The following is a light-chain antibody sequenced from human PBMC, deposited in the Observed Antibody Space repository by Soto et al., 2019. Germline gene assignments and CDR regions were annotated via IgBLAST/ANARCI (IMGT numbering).Light chain of an antibody. CDR3: QVWDNNSYV. CDR2: WGN. CDR1: NIGSKS. J-gene: IGLJ1*01. Sequence: SYELTQPLSVSVALGQTARITCGGDNIGSKSVHWYQQRPGQAPVMVIYWGNKRPSGIPERFSGSNSGNAATLTISRAQGGDEADYYCQVWDNNSYVFGTGTKLTVL. V-gene: IGLV3-9*01.